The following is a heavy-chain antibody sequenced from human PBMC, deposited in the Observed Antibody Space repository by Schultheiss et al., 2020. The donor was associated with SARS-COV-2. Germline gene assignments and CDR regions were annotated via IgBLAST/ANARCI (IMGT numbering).Heavy chain of an antibody. Sequence: GESLKISCAASGFTFSSYAMHWVRQAPGKGLEWVAVISYDGSNKYYADSVKGRFTISRDNSKNTLYLQMNSLRAEDTALYYCASYHSSSWYVNLAYWGQGTLVTVSS. J-gene: IGHJ4*02. CDR1: GFTFSSYA. V-gene: IGHV3-30*04. D-gene: IGHD6-13*01. CDR3: ASYHSSSWYVNLAY. CDR2: ISYDGSNK.